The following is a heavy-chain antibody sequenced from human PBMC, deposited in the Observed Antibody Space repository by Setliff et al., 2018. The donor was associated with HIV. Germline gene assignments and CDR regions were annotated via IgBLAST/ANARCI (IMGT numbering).Heavy chain of an antibody. CDR2: ISPDGRST. V-gene: IGHV3-15*06. CDR1: GFTFNNYW. J-gene: IGHJ5*02. D-gene: IGHD5-12*01. Sequence: PGGSLRLSCAASGFTFNNYWMNWVRQVPGKGLVWVARISPDGRSTTHAAPVKGRFTISRDDSKTTLYLQMNSLKTEDTAVYYCTTEDPWLRFGHWGQGTLVTVSS. CDR3: TTEDPWLRFGH.